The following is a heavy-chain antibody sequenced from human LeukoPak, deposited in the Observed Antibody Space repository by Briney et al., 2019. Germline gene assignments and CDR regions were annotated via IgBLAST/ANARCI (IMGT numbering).Heavy chain of an antibody. Sequence: SVKVSCKASGGTFSSYAISWVRQAPGQGLEWMGGIIPIFATANYAQKFQGRVTITTDESTSTAYMELSSLRSEDMAVYYCARDEGGKLDYWGQGTLVTVSS. CDR3: ARDEGGKLDY. D-gene: IGHD4-23*01. J-gene: IGHJ4*02. V-gene: IGHV1-69*05. CDR1: GGTFSSYA. CDR2: IIPIFATA.